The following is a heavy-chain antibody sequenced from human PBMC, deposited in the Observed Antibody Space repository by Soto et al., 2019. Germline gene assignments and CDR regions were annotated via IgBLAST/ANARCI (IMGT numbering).Heavy chain of an antibody. CDR2: IYHSGST. V-gene: IGHV4-59*12. CDR1: GGSFSPNY. Sequence: SETLSLTCRLSGGSFSPNYWGWFRQSPGKGLEWVGYIYHSGSTYYNPSLKSRVTISVDRSKNQFSLKLSSATAADTAVYYCARVPGPWGQGTLVTV. CDR3: ARVPGP. J-gene: IGHJ5*02.